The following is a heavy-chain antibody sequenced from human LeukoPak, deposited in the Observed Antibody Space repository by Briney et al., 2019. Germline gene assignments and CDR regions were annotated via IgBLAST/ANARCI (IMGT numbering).Heavy chain of an antibody. Sequence: ASVKVSCKASGGTFSSYAISWVRQAPGQGLEWMGRIIPILGIANYAQKFQGRVTITADRSTSTAYMELSGLRSEDTAVYYCARGRSSYYDSSGYSYWGQGTLVTVSS. D-gene: IGHD3-22*01. CDR1: GGTFSSYA. J-gene: IGHJ4*02. V-gene: IGHV1-69*04. CDR3: ARGRSSYYDSSGYSY. CDR2: IIPILGIA.